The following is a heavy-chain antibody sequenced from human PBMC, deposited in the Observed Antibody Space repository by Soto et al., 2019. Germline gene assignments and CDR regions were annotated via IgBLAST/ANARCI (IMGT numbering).Heavy chain of an antibody. CDR3: AISYQNIVARYYFDY. V-gene: IGHV1-3*01. CDR2: INAGNGNT. J-gene: IGHJ4*02. D-gene: IGHD5-12*01. Sequence: QVQLVQSGAEVKKPGASVKVSCKASGYTFTSYAMHWVRQAPGQRLEWMGWINAGNGNTKYSQKFQGRVTITRDTSASTAYMELSSLRSEDTDVYYCAISYQNIVARYYFDYWGQGTLVTVSS. CDR1: GYTFTSYA.